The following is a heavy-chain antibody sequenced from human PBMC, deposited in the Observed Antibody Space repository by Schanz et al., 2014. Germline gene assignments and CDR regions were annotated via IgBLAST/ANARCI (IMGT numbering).Heavy chain of an antibody. D-gene: IGHD3-22*01. Sequence: QVQLVQSGAEVKKPGASVKVSCKASGYTFTAYYFHWVRQAPGQGLEWMGKIIPILGMENYAQKFQGRVTITADISTSTAYMDLSSLRSDDTAVYYCARDIQYHYDTSGPVGAFDIWGQGTVVTVSS. V-gene: IGHV1-69*09. CDR1: GYTFTAYY. J-gene: IGHJ3*02. CDR2: IIPILGME. CDR3: ARDIQYHYDTSGPVGAFDI.